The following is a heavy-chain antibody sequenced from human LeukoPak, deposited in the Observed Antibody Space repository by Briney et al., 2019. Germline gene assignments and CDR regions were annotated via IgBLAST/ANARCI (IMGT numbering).Heavy chain of an antibody. CDR3: VRRPMVLLWFGGT. D-gene: IGHD3-10*01. J-gene: IGHJ5*02. CDR2: IYYSGST. V-gene: IGHV4-39*07. CDR1: GGSISSSSYY. Sequence: PSETLSLTCTVSGGSISSSSYYWGWIRQPPGKGLEWIGSIYYSGSTYYNPSLKSRVTISVDTSKNQFSLKLSSVTAADTAVYYCVRRPMVLLWFGGTWGQGTLVTVSS.